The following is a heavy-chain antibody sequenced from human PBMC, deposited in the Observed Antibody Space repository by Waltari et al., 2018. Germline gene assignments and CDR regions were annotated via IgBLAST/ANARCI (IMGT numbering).Heavy chain of an antibody. CDR1: GVSIDTTDFH. D-gene: IGHD4-4*01. J-gene: IGHJ4*02. CDR2: ISYNGNT. Sequence: QLLLQESGPRLVKPSETLSLTCTVSGVSIDTTDFHWDWIRQPPGGGLEWLATISYNGNTYYNPSVNSRVTISSDPSKNQFSLRLSSVTAADTAIYFCAKDHDYSLQWGQGTVVTVSS. CDR3: AKDHDYSLQ. V-gene: IGHV4-39*07.